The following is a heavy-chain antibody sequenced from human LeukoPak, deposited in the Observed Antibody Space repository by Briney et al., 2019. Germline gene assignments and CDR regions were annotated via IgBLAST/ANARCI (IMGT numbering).Heavy chain of an antibody. CDR1: GLTFSSYA. J-gene: IGHJ4*02. D-gene: IGHD1-1*01. V-gene: IGHV3-23*01. CDR3: AKVNDFDY. CDR2: ISGSGVNT. Sequence: GGSLRLSCAASGLTFSSYAMSWVRQAPEKGLEWVSVISGSGVNTYYADSVKGRFTISRDNSKNTLYLQMNSLRAEDTAVYYCAKVNDFDYWGQGTLDTVSS.